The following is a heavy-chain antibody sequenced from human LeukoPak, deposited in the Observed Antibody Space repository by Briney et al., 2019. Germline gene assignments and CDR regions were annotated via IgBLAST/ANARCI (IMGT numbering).Heavy chain of an antibody. V-gene: IGHV3-23*01. J-gene: IGHJ4*02. D-gene: IGHD3-16*01. CDR3: AKVGVGWVAFEY. CDR1: GFTFSNFA. Sequence: GGSLRLSCAASGFTFSNFAKIGVRQAPGKGLQWVSAISDSGGGTFYADSVKGRFTISRDNSKNTLYLQMSSLRAEDTAVYYCAKVGVGWVAFEYWGQGTLVTVSS. CDR2: ISDSGGGT.